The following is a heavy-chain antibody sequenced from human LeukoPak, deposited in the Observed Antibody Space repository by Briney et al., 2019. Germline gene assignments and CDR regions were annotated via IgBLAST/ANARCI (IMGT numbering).Heavy chain of an antibody. CDR2: INHSGST. J-gene: IGHJ4*02. CDR3: ARGGGDWSYDY. CDR1: GGSFSGYY. D-gene: IGHD2-21*01. V-gene: IGHV4-34*01. Sequence: SETLSLTCAVYGGSFSGYYWGWIRQPPGKGLEWIGEINHSGSTNYNPSLKSRVTISVDTSKNQFSLKLSSVTAADTAVYYCARGGGDWSYDYWGQGTLVTVSS.